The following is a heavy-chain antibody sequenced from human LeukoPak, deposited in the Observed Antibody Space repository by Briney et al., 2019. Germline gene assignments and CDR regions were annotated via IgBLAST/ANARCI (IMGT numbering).Heavy chain of an antibody. J-gene: IGHJ5*02. D-gene: IGHD1-1*01. V-gene: IGHV4-34*01. CDR2: VNQSGGS. CDR3: AVRLTTGRLGTATTWFDP. CDR1: GESFDTFY. Sequence: SETLSLTCAVYGESFDTFYWNWVRQAPGKGLEWLGEVNQSGGSDYNPALESRVAISADASKRQFSLKLISATAADTAVYYCAVRLTTGRLGTATTWFDPWGQGTLVSVSS.